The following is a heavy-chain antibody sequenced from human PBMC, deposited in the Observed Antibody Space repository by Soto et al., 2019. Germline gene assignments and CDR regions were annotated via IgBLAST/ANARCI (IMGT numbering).Heavy chain of an antibody. CDR1: GFTFSSYE. CDR3: ARLYYDYV. CDR2: ISSDSDNI. D-gene: IGHD3-3*01. V-gene: IGHV3-48*02. J-gene: IGHJ6*02. Sequence: GGSLRLSCAAPGFTFSSYEMNWVRQAPGKGLEWVSYISSDSDNIMYADSVKGRFTISRDNAKNSLFLQMNSLTDEDTAVYYCARLYYDYVWGQGTTVTVSS.